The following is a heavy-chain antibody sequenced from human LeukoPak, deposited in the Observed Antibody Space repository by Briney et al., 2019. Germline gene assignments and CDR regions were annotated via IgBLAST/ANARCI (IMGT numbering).Heavy chain of an antibody. CDR1: GFSFSSYG. D-gene: IGHD3-10*01. V-gene: IGHV3-30*18. J-gene: IGHJ4*02. Sequence: GGSLRLSCAASGFSFSSYGMHWARQAPGKGLEWVGVISYEGLSAYYADSVKGRFTISRDNSQNMLYLQMNSLRAEDTALYYCAKEKDYYISRSCDYWGQGTHVTVSS. CDR3: AKEKDYYISRSCDY. CDR2: ISYEGLSA.